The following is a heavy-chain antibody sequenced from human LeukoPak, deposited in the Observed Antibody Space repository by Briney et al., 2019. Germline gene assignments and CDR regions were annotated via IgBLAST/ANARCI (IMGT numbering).Heavy chain of an antibody. V-gene: IGHV1-2*02. CDR1: GYTFTCHF. D-gene: IGHD4-11*01. CDR2: IDPNNGDT. J-gene: IGHJ4*02. CDR3: AREYSASEH. Sequence: ASVKVSCMASGYTFTCHFLHWVRQAPGQGLEWMAWIDPNNGDTHYAQNFQGRITVTRDTSISTVYMELSRLTSDDTAVYYCAREYSASEHWGQGTLVTVSS.